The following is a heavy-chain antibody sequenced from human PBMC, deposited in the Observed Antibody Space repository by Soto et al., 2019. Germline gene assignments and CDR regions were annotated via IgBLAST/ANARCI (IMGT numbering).Heavy chain of an antibody. J-gene: IGHJ4*02. Sequence: ESLTSSCPGSGYTFTCHWISWVRQMPGKGLEWMGRIDPSDSYTDYSPTVQGHVTMSADKSINTAYLQWSSLQASDTAVYYCTRHTGYDSSLDYWGQGTLVTVSS. D-gene: IGHD5-12*01. V-gene: IGHV5-10-1*01. CDR2: IDPSDSYT. CDR1: GYTFTCHW. CDR3: TRHTGYDSSLDY.